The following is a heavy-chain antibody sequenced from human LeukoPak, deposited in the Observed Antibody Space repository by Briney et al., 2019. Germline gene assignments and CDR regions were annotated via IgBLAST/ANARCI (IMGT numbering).Heavy chain of an antibody. D-gene: IGHD1-26*01. Sequence: HTGGSLRLSCAASGFTFSSYSMNWVRQAPGKGLEWVSYISSRSRTIYYADSVKGRFTISRDNAQNSLYLQMNSLRAEDTAVYYCARGSSGSYFQFIDYWGQGTLVTVSS. CDR2: ISSRSRTI. CDR1: GFTFSSYS. CDR3: ARGSSGSYFQFIDY. J-gene: IGHJ4*02. V-gene: IGHV3-48*01.